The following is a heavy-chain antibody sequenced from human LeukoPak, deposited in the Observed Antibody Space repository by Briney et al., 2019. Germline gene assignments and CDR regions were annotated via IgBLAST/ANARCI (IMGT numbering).Heavy chain of an antibody. J-gene: IGHJ6*02. Sequence: SVKVSCKASGGTFSSHAISWVRQALGQGLEWMGGIIPIFGTANYAQKFQGRVTITADESTSTAYMELSSLRSEDTAVYYCARGNRRVVVVAATYYGMDVWGQGTTVTVSS. D-gene: IGHD2-15*01. CDR3: ARGNRRVVVVAATYYGMDV. CDR1: GGTFSSHA. V-gene: IGHV1-69*13. CDR2: IIPIFGTA.